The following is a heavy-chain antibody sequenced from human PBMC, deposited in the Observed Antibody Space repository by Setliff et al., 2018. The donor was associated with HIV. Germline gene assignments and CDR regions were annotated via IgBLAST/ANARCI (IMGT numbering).Heavy chain of an antibody. J-gene: IGHJ1*01. CDR1: GGSIRSSSYY. D-gene: IGHD2-21*02. CDR2: IYYRGNT. V-gene: IGHV4-39*01. Sequence: SETLSLTCNVSGGSIRSSSYYWGWIRQPPGKGLEWIGSIYYRGNTYYNPSLKSRVTISVDTSKNQFSLKLTSVTAADPAVYYCARHYGAVKLVGTVVAKYFPHWGQGTLVTVSS. CDR3: ARHYGAVKLVGTVVAKYFPH.